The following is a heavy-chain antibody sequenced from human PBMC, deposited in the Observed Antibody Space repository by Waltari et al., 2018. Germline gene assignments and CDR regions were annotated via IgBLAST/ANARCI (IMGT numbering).Heavy chain of an antibody. D-gene: IGHD3-16*01. CDR1: GGSISGYF. J-gene: IGHJ6*02. Sequence: QLHLQESGPGLVKPSETLSLPCLVSGGSISGYFWSWVRQPAGKGLEWIGRVFTSGSPNYNPSLKSRVTVSLDTAKNQFSLNLISLTAADTGVYYCARHRRLRNKYYYDLDVWGQGTTVSLSS. CDR3: ARHRRLRNKYYYDLDV. CDR2: VFTSGSP. V-gene: IGHV4-4*07.